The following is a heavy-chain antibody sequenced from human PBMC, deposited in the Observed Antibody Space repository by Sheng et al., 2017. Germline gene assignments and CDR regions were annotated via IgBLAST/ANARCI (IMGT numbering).Heavy chain of an antibody. CDR1: GFTFSRYT. V-gene: IGHV3-21*01. CDR2: ISGSSSYI. CDR3: ARGAIPDFYDTSTLDY. D-gene: IGHD3-22*01. J-gene: IGHJ4*02. Sequence: ESGGSLVKPGGSLRLSCAASGFTFSRYTMNWVRQAPGKGPEWVSAISGSSSYIYYGDSLKGRFIISRDNAKNSLDLQMNSLRVEDTAVYFCARGAIPDFYDTSTLDYWGLGTLVTVSS.